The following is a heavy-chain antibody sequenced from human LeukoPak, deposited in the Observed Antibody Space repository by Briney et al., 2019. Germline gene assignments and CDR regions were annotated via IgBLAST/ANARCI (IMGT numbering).Heavy chain of an antibody. Sequence: GGSLRLSCAASGFTFSSYGIHWVRQAPGKGLEWVAFIRHDGSNKDYADSVKGRFTISRDNSKNTLYLQMNSLRVEDTAVYYCAKAMGSSYLSGYFDYWRQGTLVTVSS. V-gene: IGHV3-30*02. D-gene: IGHD1-26*01. CDR1: GFTFSSYG. CDR3: AKAMGSSYLSGYFDY. J-gene: IGHJ4*02. CDR2: IRHDGSNK.